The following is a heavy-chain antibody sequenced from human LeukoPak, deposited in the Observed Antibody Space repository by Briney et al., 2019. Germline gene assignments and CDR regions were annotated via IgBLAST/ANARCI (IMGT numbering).Heavy chain of an antibody. J-gene: IGHJ4*02. V-gene: IGHV4-39*07. Sequence: SETLSLTCTVSGGSISSSSYYWGWIRQPPGKGLEWIGSIYYSGSTYYNPSLKSRVTISVDTSKNQFSLKLSSVTAADTAVYYCAREVQGAFDYWGQGTLVTVSS. CDR3: AREVQGAFDY. CDR2: IYYSGST. CDR1: GGSISSSSYY. D-gene: IGHD3-16*01.